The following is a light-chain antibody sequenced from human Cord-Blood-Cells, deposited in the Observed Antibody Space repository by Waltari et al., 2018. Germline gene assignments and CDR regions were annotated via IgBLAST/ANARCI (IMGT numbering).Light chain of an antibody. V-gene: IGLV2-23*01. CDR3: CSYAGSSTLV. Sequence: QSALTQPASVSGSPGQSITIPCTGTRSDVGSYNLVSWYQQHPGKAPKLMIYEGSKRPSGVSNRFSGYKSGNTASLTISGLQAEDEADYYCCSYAGSSTLVFGGGTKLTVL. CDR1: RSDVGSYNL. J-gene: IGLJ3*02. CDR2: EGS.